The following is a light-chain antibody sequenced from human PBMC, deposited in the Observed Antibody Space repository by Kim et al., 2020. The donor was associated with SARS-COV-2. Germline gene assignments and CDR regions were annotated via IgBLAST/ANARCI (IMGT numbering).Light chain of an antibody. Sequence: SASVGDRVPITCRASQDISSWLGWYQQKPGKAPKVLIYEASNLQSGVPSRFSGSGSGTDFTLTINSLQPEDFATYYCQQTHSFPLTCGGGTKLEI. J-gene: IGKJ4*01. CDR2: EAS. CDR3: QQTHSFPLT. V-gene: IGKV1D-12*01. CDR1: QDISSW.